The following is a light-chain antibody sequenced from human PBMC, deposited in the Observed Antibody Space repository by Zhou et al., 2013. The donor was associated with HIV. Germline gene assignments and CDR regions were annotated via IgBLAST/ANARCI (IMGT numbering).Light chain of an antibody. CDR2: GAS. J-gene: IGKJ5*01. CDR1: ESVNSKY. CDR3: QQRDNWPIT. V-gene: IGKV3-11*01. Sequence: EIVLTQSPGTLSLSPGERATLSCRASESVNSKYLAWYQQKLGQAPRLLIFGASNRASGIPARFSGSGSGTDFTLTISSLEPEDSAVYYCQQRDNWPITFGQGTRLEI.